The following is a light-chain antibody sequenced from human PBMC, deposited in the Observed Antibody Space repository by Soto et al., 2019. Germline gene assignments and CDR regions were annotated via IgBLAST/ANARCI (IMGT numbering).Light chain of an antibody. CDR3: QQYDSSPRT. CDR1: QSVSSRS. V-gene: IGKV3-20*01. CDR2: GAS. J-gene: IGKJ1*01. Sequence: EIVLTQSPGTLCLSPGERAALSCRASQSVSSRSLAWYQQKPGQAPRLLISGASSRAADIPDRFSGSGSGTDFTLTINRLEPEDFAVYYCQQYDSSPRTFGQGTKV.